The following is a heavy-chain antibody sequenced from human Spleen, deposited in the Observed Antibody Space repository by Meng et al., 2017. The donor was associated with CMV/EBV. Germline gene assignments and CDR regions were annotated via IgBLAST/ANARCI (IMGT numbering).Heavy chain of an antibody. Sequence: GGSLRLSCAASGFIFSSYAMSWVRQAPGKGLEWVSAIHGSGESTYYADSVKGRFTISRDNSKNTLFLQMNSLRAEDTAVYYCARDESVAGRGPYFDSWGQGTLVTVSS. CDR3: ARDESVAGRGPYFDS. D-gene: IGHD3-10*01. J-gene: IGHJ4*02. CDR1: GFIFSSYA. CDR2: IHGSGEST. V-gene: IGHV3-23*01.